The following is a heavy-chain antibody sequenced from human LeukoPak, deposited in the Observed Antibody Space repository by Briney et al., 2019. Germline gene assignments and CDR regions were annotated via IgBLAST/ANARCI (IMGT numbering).Heavy chain of an antibody. D-gene: IGHD2-2*02. Sequence: PGGSSRLFCAASRFTFSSYALTWVRQAAGKVLELVSGISGSGDSTYYEDSVKGRFTISRDNSKNPLYLQMNSLRAEDTAVYYCARGRYCPSTTCYIDQWGQGTLVTVSS. CDR3: ARGRYCPSTTCYIDQ. V-gene: IGHV3-23*01. CDR2: ISGSGDST. CDR1: RFTFSSYA. J-gene: IGHJ5*02.